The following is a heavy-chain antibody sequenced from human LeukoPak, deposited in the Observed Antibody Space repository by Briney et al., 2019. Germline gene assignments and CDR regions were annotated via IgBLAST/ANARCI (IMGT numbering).Heavy chain of an antibody. V-gene: IGHV4-4*07. CDR2: IYTSGSA. Sequence: SETLSLTCNVSGVSISSYYWSWIRQPAGKGLGWIGRIYTSGSANYNPSLKSRVTMSVDTSKNQFSLRLSSVTAADTAVYYCARGAAQFDPWGQGTLVTVSS. J-gene: IGHJ5*02. D-gene: IGHD2-15*01. CDR3: ARGAAQFDP. CDR1: GVSISSYY.